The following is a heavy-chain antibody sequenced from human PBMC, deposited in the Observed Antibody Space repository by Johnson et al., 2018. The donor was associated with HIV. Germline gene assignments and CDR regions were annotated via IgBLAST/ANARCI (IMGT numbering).Heavy chain of an antibody. J-gene: IGHJ3*02. D-gene: IGHD1-26*01. V-gene: IGHV3-66*01. CDR3: ARDDLDNSGHLMAFDM. Sequence: MQLVESGGGLVQPGGSLRLSCAASGFSISSNYMSWIRQAPGKGLEWVSVIYRAGSTYYADSVKDRFTISRDNSKNTLYLQMKRLRVEDTAVYYCARDDLDNSGHLMAFDMWGQGTMVTVSS. CDR2: IYRAGST. CDR1: GFSISSNY.